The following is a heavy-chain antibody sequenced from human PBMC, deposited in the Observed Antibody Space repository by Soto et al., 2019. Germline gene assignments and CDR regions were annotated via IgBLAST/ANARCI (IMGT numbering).Heavy chain of an antibody. D-gene: IGHD3-22*01. Sequence: PSETLSLTCTVSGSSISSSSYYWDWIRQPPGKGLEWIGSIYYSGSTYYNPSLKSRVTISVDTSKNQFSLKLSSVTAADTAVYYCARTVPSYYYDSSGYTGLGGYFDYWGQGTLVTVSS. V-gene: IGHV4-39*01. J-gene: IGHJ4*02. CDR1: GSSISSSSYY. CDR3: ARTVPSYYYDSSGYTGLGGYFDY. CDR2: IYYSGST.